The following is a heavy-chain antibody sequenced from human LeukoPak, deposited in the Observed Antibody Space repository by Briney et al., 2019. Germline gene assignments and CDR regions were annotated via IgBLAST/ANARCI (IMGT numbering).Heavy chain of an antibody. CDR1: GGSISSYY. CDR2: IYYSGST. Sequence: SETLSLTCTVSGGSISSYYWSWIRQPPGKGLEWIGYIYYSGSTNYNPSLKSRVTISVDTSKNQFSLKLSSVTAADTAVYYCARGLGKNDAFDIWGQGTMVTVSS. CDR3: ARGLGKNDAFDI. V-gene: IGHV4-59*08. J-gene: IGHJ3*02. D-gene: IGHD1-26*01.